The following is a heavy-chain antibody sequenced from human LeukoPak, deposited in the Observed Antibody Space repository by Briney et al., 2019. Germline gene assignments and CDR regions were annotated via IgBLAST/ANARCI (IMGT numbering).Heavy chain of an antibody. V-gene: IGHV4-4*07. CDR1: GGSIRGSY. J-gene: IGHJ4*02. CDR2: IYSNEIT. CDR3: ARGSGAATNEALDF. D-gene: IGHD1-26*01. Sequence: SETLSLTCSVSGGSIRGSYWSWVRQPAGKGLEWIGRIYSNEITDYTPSLKSRVTMSVDTSENQFSLKLSSVTAADTAVYYCARGSGAATNEALDFWGQGTLVTVSS.